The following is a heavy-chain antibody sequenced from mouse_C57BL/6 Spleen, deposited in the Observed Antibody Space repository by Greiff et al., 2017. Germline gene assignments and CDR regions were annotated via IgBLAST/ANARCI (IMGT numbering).Heavy chain of an antibody. D-gene: IGHD2-3*01. CDR2: IDPSDSYT. Sequence: QVQLQQPGAELVMPGASVKLSCTASGYTFTSYWMHWVKQRPGQGLEWIGEIDPSDSYTNYNQKFKGKSTLTVDTSSSTAYMQLSSLTAEDSAVYYCATICDGYYVGLFCYWGQATLVTASA. J-gene: IGHJ3*01. CDR3: ATICDGYYVGLFCY. CDR1: GYTFTSYW. V-gene: IGHV1-69*01.